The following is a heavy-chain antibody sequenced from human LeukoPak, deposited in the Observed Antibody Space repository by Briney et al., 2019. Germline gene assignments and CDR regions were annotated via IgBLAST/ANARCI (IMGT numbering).Heavy chain of an antibody. CDR2: INHSGST. CDR3: ARVSLITMVRGVSLPYFDY. J-gene: IGHJ4*02. D-gene: IGHD3-10*01. V-gene: IGHV4-39*07. Sequence: SETLSLTCTVSGGSISSSSYYWGWIRQPPGKGLEWIGEINHSGSTNYNPSLKSRVTISVDTSKNQFSLKLSSVTAADTAVYYCARVSLITMVRGVSLPYFDYWGQGTLATVSS. CDR1: GGSISSSSYY.